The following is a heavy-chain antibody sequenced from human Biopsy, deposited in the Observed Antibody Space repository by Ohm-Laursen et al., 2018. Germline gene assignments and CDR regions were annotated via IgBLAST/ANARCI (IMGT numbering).Heavy chain of an antibody. D-gene: IGHD1-26*01. CDR2: MSPNTGNT. CDR3: ARWETTLGRSLDS. CDR1: GYTFTSHD. J-gene: IGHJ4*02. V-gene: IGHV1-8*01. Sequence: ASVTVSCKASGYTFTSHDINWVRQATGQGLEWMGWMSPNTGNTVYAQRFQDRVTMTSDTSTGTAYMELTSLTSDDMAVYFCARWETTLGRSLDSWGQGTLVAVSS.